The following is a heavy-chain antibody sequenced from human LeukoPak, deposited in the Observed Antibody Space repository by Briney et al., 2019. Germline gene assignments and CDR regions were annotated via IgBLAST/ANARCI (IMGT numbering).Heavy chain of an antibody. D-gene: IGHD1-26*01. CDR1: GGSFSGYY. J-gene: IGHJ3*02. CDR3: ASSGSYGEAFI. Sequence: PSETLSLTCAVYGGSFSGYYWSWIRQPPGKGLEWIGEINHSGSTNYNPSLKSRVTISVDTSKNQFSLKLSSVTAADTAVYYCASSGSYGEAFIWGQGTMVTVSS. CDR2: INHSGST. V-gene: IGHV4-34*01.